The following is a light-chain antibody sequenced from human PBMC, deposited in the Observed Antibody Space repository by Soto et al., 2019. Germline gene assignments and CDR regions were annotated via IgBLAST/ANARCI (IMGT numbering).Light chain of an antibody. J-gene: IGLJ1*01. CDR3: SSYTSSNTLV. V-gene: IGLV2-14*01. CDR1: SSDVGGYKY. CDR2: EVS. Sequence: QSALTQPASVSGSPGQSITISCTGTSSDVGGYKYVSWYQQHPGKVPKLMIYEVSNRPSGVSNRFSGSKSANTASLTISGLQAEDEADYYCSSYTSSNTLVFGTGTKVTAL.